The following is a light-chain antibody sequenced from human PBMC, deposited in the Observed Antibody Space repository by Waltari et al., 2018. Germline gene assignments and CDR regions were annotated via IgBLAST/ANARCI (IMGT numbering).Light chain of an antibody. CDR2: KAS. Sequence: DIQMTQSPSSLSASVGDRVTLTCRASENVNNYLNWYQQKPGKAPKLLIYKASTWQSGVPSRFSGSGSGTDYTFTISSLQSEDVATYYCQHGYGTPHSFGQGTKVEIK. CDR3: QHGYGTPHS. J-gene: IGKJ2*03. CDR1: ENVNNY. V-gene: IGKV1-39*01.